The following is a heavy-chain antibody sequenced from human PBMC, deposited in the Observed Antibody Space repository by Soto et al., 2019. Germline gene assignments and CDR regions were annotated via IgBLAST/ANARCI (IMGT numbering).Heavy chain of an antibody. V-gene: IGHV1-3*01. CDR1: GYTFTSYA. D-gene: IGHD3-22*01. Sequence: ASVKVSCKASGYTFTSYAMHWVRQAPGQRLEWMGWINAGNGNTKYSQKFQGRVTITRDTSASTAYMELSSLRSEDTAVYYCARSLHYYDSSGYFVGSLDYWGQGTLVTVSS. CDR2: INAGNGNT. CDR3: ARSLHYYDSSGYFVGSLDY. J-gene: IGHJ4*02.